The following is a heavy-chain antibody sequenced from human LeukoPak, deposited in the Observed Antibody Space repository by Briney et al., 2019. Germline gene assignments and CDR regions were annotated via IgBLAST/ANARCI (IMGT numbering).Heavy chain of an antibody. V-gene: IGHV3-21*01. CDR3: ARDGRDPDAFDI. CDR1: GFTFSSYS. CDR2: ISSSSSYI. D-gene: IGHD2-21*02. J-gene: IGHJ3*02. Sequence: GGFLRLSCAASGFTFSSYSMNWVRQAPGKGLEWVSSISSSSSYIYYADSVKGRFTISRDNAKNSLYLQMNSLRAEDTAVYYCARDGRDPDAFDIWGQGTMVTVSS.